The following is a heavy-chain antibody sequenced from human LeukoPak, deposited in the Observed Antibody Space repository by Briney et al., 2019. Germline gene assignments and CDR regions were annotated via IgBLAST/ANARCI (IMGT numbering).Heavy chain of an antibody. V-gene: IGHV1-2*02. CDR3: ARARPVVPAALDY. J-gene: IGHJ4*02. D-gene: IGHD2-2*01. CDR2: INPNSGGT. CDR1: GYTFTGDY. Sequence: GASVKVSCKASGYTFTGDYMHWVRQAPGQGLEWMGWINPNSGGTNYAQKFQGRVTMTRDTSISTAYMELSRLRSDDTAVYYCARARPVVPAALDYWGQGTLVTVSS.